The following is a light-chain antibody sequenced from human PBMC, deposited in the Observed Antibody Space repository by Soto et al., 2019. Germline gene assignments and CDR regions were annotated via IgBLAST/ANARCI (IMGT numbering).Light chain of an antibody. J-gene: IGKJ5*01. V-gene: IGKV3-15*01. CDR1: QYVRNQ. Sequence: EIMLSPSTVSVSLSEAATLSFTASQYVRNQLAWYQQKPGQAPSLLILGASSRATGIPVRFSGSGSGTEFTLTISSLQSEDFAVYYCQQHHIWPLTFGQGTRLEIK. CDR3: QQHHIWPLT. CDR2: GAS.